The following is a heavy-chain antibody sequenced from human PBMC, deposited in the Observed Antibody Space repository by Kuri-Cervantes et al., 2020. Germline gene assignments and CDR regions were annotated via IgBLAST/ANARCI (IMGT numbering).Heavy chain of an antibody. CDR3: ARVSPSGGDAFDI. V-gene: IGHV3-23*01. CDR1: GFTFSTYA. D-gene: IGHD3-3*01. J-gene: IGHJ3*02. CDR2: VSGSGGST. Sequence: GESLKISCAASGFTFSTYAMTWVRQAPGKGLKWVSAVSGSGGSTYYADSVKGRFTISRDNSKNTLYLQMNSLRAEDTAVYYCARVSPSGGDAFDIWGQGTVVTVSS.